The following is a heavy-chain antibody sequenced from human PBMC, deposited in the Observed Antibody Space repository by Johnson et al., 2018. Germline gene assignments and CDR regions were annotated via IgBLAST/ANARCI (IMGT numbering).Heavy chain of an antibody. V-gene: IGHV3-30*18. CDR1: GFTFRNFG. CDR3: AKDTGLNGAPYMDV. CDR2: ISSDGRKD. J-gene: IGHJ6*03. Sequence: VQLVESGGGLVQPGGSLRLSCAASGFTFRNFGIHWVRQAPDKGLEWVALISSDGRKDFYAESVKGRFTISRDNSKNTLFLEMNSLRSEDTAVYYCAKDTGLNGAPYMDVWGSGTAVAVSS. D-gene: IGHD7-27*01.